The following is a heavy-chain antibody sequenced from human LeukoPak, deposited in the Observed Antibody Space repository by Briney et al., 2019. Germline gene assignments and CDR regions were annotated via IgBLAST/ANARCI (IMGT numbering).Heavy chain of an antibody. Sequence: ASVKVSCKASGYMFSTYAMNWVRQAPGQGLEWMGWISAYNGNTNYAQKLQGRVSMTTDTSTNTAYMELRSLRSDDTAVYYCARALRRITFGGANFYYWGQGTLVTVSS. J-gene: IGHJ4*02. D-gene: IGHD3-16*01. CDR3: ARALRRITFGGANFYY. V-gene: IGHV1-18*01. CDR1: GYMFSTYA. CDR2: ISAYNGNT.